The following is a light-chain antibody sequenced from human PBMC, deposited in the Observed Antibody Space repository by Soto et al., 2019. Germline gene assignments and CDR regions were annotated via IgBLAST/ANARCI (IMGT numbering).Light chain of an antibody. CDR1: QSVSRRY. Sequence: IVLTQSPETLSLSPGQRAALSCRASQSVSRRYLAWYQQKPGQAPMLLIYDVSERASDIPDRFSGSGSGTDFTLTINRLVPEDVAVYYCQYQGSFGGGTKVEIK. V-gene: IGKV3-20*01. CDR3: QYQGS. J-gene: IGKJ4*01. CDR2: DVS.